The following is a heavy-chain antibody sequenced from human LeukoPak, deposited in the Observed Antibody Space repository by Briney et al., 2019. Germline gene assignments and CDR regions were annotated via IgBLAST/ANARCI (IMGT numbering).Heavy chain of an antibody. CDR1: GGSFSVYY. CDR2: INHSGST. Sequence: PSETLSLTCAVSGGSFSVYYWSWIRQPPGKGLEWIGEINHSGSTNYNPSLKSRVTISVDTSKNQFSLKLGSVTAADTAVYYCARCRRRSNYYYYYMDVWGKGTTVTVSS. V-gene: IGHV4-34*01. J-gene: IGHJ6*03. D-gene: IGHD4-11*01. CDR3: ARCRRRSNYYYYYMDV.